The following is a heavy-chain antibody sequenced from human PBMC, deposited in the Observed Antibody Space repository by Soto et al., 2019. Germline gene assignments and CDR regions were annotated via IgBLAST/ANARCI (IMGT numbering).Heavy chain of an antibody. CDR1: GYTFTSYC. CDR2: ISAYNGNT. V-gene: IGHV1-18*01. Sequence: ASLKVSCKASGYTFTSYCISWVRQAPGQGLEWMGWISAYNGNTNYAQKLQGRVTMTTDTSTSTAYMELRSLRSDDTAVYSCARILYCSGGSCYPHADYWGQGTLVTVSS. CDR3: ARILYCSGGSCYPHADY. D-gene: IGHD2-15*01. J-gene: IGHJ4*02.